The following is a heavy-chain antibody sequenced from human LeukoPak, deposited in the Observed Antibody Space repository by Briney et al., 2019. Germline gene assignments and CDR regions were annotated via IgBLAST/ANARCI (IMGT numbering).Heavy chain of an antibody. J-gene: IGHJ4*02. Sequence: GGSLRLSCATSGFTFSTYWMSWVRQAPGKGLEWVANIKQDGSEKNYVDSVKGRFTISRDNAKNSLYLQMNSLRVEDTAVYYCYCAVEDYWGQGTLVTVSS. CDR3: YCAVEDY. CDR2: IKQDGSEK. D-gene: IGHD2-15*01. V-gene: IGHV3-7*01. CDR1: GFTFSTYW.